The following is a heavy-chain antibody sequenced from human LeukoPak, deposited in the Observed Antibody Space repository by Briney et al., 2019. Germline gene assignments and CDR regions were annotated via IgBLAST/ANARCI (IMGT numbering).Heavy chain of an antibody. J-gene: IGHJ6*03. CDR3: ARGALGYCSSTSCYGTRDNYYYYYMDV. CDR1: GFTFSSYG. V-gene: IGHV3-33*01. Sequence: PGGSLRLSCAASGFTFSSYGMHWVRQAPGKGLEWVAVIWYDGSNKYYADSVKGRFTISRDNSKNTLYLQMNSLRAEDTAVYYCARGALGYCSSTSCYGTRDNYYYYYMDVWGKGTTVTVSS. CDR2: IWYDGSNK. D-gene: IGHD2-2*01.